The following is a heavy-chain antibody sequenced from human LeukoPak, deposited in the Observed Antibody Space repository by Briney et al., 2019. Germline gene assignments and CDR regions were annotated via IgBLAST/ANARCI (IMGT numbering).Heavy chain of an antibody. CDR3: TRVGYIDEGIDY. Sequence: QPGGSLRLSCVASGFPFSSYWMTWVRQAPGKGLEWVANIKQDGSKKSYVDSVKGRFTISRENAKNSLYLQMNSLRAEDTAIYYCTRVGYIDEGIDYWGQGTLVTVSS. V-gene: IGHV3-7*04. J-gene: IGHJ4*02. CDR1: GFPFSSYW. D-gene: IGHD5-24*01. CDR2: IKQDGSKK.